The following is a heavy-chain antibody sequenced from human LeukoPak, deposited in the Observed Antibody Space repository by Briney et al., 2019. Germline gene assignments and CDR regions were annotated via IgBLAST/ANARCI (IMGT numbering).Heavy chain of an antibody. D-gene: IGHD5-18*01. V-gene: IGHV3-7*01. CDR3: ARDLMRGYSYGSDY. J-gene: IGHJ4*02. Sequence: GGSLRLSCAASGFTFTSYWMTWVRQAPGKGLEWVANINQDGSEKYFVDSVKGRFTISRDNAKNSLYLQMNSLRVEDTAVYYCARDLMRGYSYGSDYWGQGTLVSVSS. CDR2: INQDGSEK. CDR1: GFTFTSYW.